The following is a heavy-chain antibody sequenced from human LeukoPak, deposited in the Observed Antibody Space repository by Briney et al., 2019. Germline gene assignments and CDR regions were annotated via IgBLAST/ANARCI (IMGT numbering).Heavy chain of an antibody. CDR1: GGTFSSYA. CDR3: ARAPYNWNTYYYYGMDV. J-gene: IGHJ6*02. D-gene: IGHD1-1*01. Sequence: SMKVSCKASGGTFSSYAISWVRQAPGQGLEWMGGIIPIFGTANYAQKFQGRVTITADESTSTAYMELSSLRSEDTAVYYCARAPYNWNTYYYYGMDVWGQGTTVTVSS. V-gene: IGHV1-69*13. CDR2: IIPIFGTA.